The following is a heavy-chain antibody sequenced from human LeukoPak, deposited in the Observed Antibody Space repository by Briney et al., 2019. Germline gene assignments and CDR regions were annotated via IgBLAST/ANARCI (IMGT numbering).Heavy chain of an antibody. Sequence: PGRSLRLSCAASGFTFSSYAMHWVRQAPGKGLEWVAVISYDGSNKYYADSVKGRFTISRDNSKNTLYLQMNSLRAEDTAVYYCARALGGNDVGPLDYWGQGTLVTVSS. V-gene: IGHV3-30-3*01. CDR3: ARALGGNDVGPLDY. D-gene: IGHD4-23*01. J-gene: IGHJ4*02. CDR2: ISYDGSNK. CDR1: GFTFSSYA.